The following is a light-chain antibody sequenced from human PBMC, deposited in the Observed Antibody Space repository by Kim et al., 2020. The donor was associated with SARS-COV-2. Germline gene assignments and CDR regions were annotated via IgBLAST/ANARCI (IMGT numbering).Light chain of an antibody. CDR3: QQYDDWPRT. Sequence: VSPGERATLSCRASQSVSINLAWYQQKPGQAPRLLISNAFSRAPGVPVRFSGSGSGTDFTLTISSLQSEDFASYYCQQYDDWPRTFGQGTKVDIK. J-gene: IGKJ1*01. CDR1: QSVSIN. V-gene: IGKV3-15*01. CDR2: NAF.